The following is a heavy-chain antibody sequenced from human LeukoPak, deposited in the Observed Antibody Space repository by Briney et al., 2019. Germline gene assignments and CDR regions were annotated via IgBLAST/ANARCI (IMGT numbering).Heavy chain of an antibody. Sequence: SETLSLTCAVYGASFSGYYWSWIRQPPGKGLEWIGEINHSGSTNYNPSLKSRVTISVDTSKNQFSLKLRSVTAADTAVYYCARVTGYVIEDYFDYWGQGTLVTVSS. CDR1: GASFSGYY. D-gene: IGHD3-22*01. V-gene: IGHV4-34*01. CDR2: INHSGST. CDR3: ARVTGYVIEDYFDY. J-gene: IGHJ4*02.